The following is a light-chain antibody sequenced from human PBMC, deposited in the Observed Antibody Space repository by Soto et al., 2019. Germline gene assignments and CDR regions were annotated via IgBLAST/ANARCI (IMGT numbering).Light chain of an antibody. CDR2: DVS. Sequence: QSALTQPASVSGSPGQSITISCTGTNSDVGGYDFVSWYQQHPGKAPRLMIYDVSNRPSGVSNRFSGSKSANTASLTISGLQAEDEADYYCSSYTTISAPHVVFGGGTQLTVL. CDR1: NSDVGGYDF. CDR3: SSYTTISAPHVV. J-gene: IGLJ2*01. V-gene: IGLV2-14*03.